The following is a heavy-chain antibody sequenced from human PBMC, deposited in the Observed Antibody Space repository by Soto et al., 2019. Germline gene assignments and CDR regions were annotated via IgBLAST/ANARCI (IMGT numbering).Heavy chain of an antibody. CDR1: GFTFGDYG. CDR3: AREGLLWFGESNYYFDY. V-gene: IGHV3-20*04. D-gene: IGHD3-10*01. Sequence: GGSLRLSCAASGFTFGDYGMSWVRQAPGKGLEWVSGINWNGGSTCYADSVKGRFTISRDNAKNSLYLQMNSLRAEDTALYSCAREGLLWFGESNYYFDYWGQGTLVTVSS. J-gene: IGHJ4*02. CDR2: INWNGGST.